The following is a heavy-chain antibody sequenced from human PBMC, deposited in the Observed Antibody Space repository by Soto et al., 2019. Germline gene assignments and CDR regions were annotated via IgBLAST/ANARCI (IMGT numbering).Heavy chain of an antibody. D-gene: IGHD6-19*01. Sequence: QITLKESGPTLVKPTQTLTLTCTFSGFSLSTSGVGVGWIRQPPGKALEWLALIYWDDDKRHSPSLKIRLTITKDTSKNPVVPTMSYMDPVDTATYYCAHGAGTDYYYGMDVWCRGTTVTVSS. CDR1: GFSLSTSGVG. CDR2: IYWDDDK. V-gene: IGHV2-5*02. J-gene: IGHJ6*02. CDR3: AHGAGTDYYYGMDV.